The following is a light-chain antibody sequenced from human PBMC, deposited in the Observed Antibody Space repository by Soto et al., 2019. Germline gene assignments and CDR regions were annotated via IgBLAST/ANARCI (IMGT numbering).Light chain of an antibody. CDR1: QSINSH. J-gene: IGKJ5*01. CDR2: TAS. Sequence: DFQMTQSPSSLSASVGDTVTITCRASQSINSHLNWYQQKPGKAPNLLIYTASSLQSGVPSRFSSSGSGTDFTLTISSLKHEDFATYYCQQSYSTTITYGQGTRLDIK. V-gene: IGKV1-39*01. CDR3: QQSYSTTIT.